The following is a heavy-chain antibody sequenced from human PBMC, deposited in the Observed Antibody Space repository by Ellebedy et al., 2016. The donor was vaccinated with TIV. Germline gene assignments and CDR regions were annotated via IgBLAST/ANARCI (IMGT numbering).Heavy chain of an antibody. J-gene: IGHJ4*02. V-gene: IGHV5-51*01. Sequence: GECLKISCRGSGYKLTNYWIGWVRQMPGKGLEWIGIIYPGDSNTMYSPSFQGQVTISADKSVSTAYLQWTSLKASDTALYFCASNYGYGVPVDFWGQGTLVIVSS. D-gene: IGHD5-18*01. CDR1: GYKLTNYW. CDR3: ASNYGYGVPVDF. CDR2: IYPGDSNT.